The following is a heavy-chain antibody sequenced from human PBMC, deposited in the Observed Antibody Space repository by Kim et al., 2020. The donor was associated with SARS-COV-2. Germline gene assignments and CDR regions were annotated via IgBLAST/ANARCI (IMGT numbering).Heavy chain of an antibody. J-gene: IGHJ6*02. V-gene: IGHV3-30*03. D-gene: IGHD3-10*01. CDR1: GFTFSSYG. CDR3: AIVGVGEANCGMDV. Sequence: GGSLRLSCAASGFTFSSYGMHWVRQAPGKGLEWVAVVSYDGSNKYYADSVKGRFTISRDNSKNTLYLQMNSLRAEDTAVYYCAIVGVGEANCGMDVWVQG. CDR2: VSYDGSNK.